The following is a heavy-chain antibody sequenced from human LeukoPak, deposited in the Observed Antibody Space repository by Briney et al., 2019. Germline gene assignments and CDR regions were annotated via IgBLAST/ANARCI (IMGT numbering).Heavy chain of an antibody. J-gene: IGHJ4*02. Sequence: GASVKVSCKASGYTFTSYGISWVRQAPGQGLEWMGWISAYNGNTNYAQKLQGRVTMTTDTSTSTAYMELRSLRSDDTAVYYCARHGTSYYYDSSGYYPVSYWGQGTLVTVSS. CDR1: GYTFTSYG. D-gene: IGHD3-22*01. CDR3: ARHGTSYYYDSSGYYPVSY. V-gene: IGHV1-18*01. CDR2: ISAYNGNT.